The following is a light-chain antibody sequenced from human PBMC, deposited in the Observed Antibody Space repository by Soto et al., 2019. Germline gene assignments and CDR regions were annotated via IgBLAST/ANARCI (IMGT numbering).Light chain of an antibody. V-gene: IGKV3-11*01. CDR1: QSVRGY. CDR3: QQRSNRPES. Sequence: DIVLTQSPATLSLSTGERATLSCRASQSVRGYLAWYQQKPGQAPRLLMYDASNRASGIPARFSGSGSGTDYTLTISSLEPEDFAIYYCQQRSNRPESFGQGTKVDIK. CDR2: DAS. J-gene: IGKJ1*01.